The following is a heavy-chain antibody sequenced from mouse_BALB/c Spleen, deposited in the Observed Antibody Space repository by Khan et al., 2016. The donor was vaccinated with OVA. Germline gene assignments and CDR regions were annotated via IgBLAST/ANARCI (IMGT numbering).Heavy chain of an antibody. CDR1: GFSLSDYG. V-gene: IGHV2-6-7*01. CDR2: IWGDGST. D-gene: IGHD1-2*01. J-gene: IGHJ3*01. CDR3: ARELRLGGCAH. Sequence: VQLQQSGPGLVAPSQSLSITCTVSGFSLSDYGVNWIRQPPGKGLEWLGMIWGDGSTDYNSALKSRLSINKDDSKSQVFLKMNSLQTDDTAGYYCARELRLGGCAHWGQGTLVTVSA.